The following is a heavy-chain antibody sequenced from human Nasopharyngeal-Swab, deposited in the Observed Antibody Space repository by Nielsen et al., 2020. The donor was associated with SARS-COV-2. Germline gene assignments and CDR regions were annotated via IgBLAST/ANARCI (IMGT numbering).Heavy chain of an antibody. J-gene: IGHJ4*02. CDR1: GFTLSGYS. D-gene: IGHD5-24*01. CDR2: ISSSGSLI. CDR3: AKDLRDGYSWRFDY. V-gene: IGHV3-48*01. Sequence: GESLNISCEVSGFTLSGYSMTWVRQAPGKGLEWVGYISSSGSLIFYADSVKGRFTISRDSAKNTLFLQMNSLRAEDTAVYYCAKDLRDGYSWRFDYWGQGTLVTVSS.